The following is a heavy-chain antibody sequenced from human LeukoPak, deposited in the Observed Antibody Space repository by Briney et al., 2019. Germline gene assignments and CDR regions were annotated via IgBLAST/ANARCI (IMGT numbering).Heavy chain of an antibody. CDR2: INPSGGST. CDR1: GYTFTSYY. V-gene: IGHV1-46*01. D-gene: IGHD6-19*01. Sequence: ASVKVSCKASGYTFTSYYMHWVRQAPGQGLEWMGIINPSGGSTSYAQKFQDRVTMTRGTSTSTVYMELSSLRSEDTAVYYCARGSIAVAGTIDPWGQGTLVTVSS. CDR3: ARGSIAVAGTIDP. J-gene: IGHJ5*02.